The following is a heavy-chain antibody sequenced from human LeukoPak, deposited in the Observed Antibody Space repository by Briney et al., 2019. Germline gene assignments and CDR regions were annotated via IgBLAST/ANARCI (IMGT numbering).Heavy chain of an antibody. J-gene: IGHJ4*02. CDR3: ARESRFVVPAAMSFEDY. CDR1: GFTFSNYW. CDR2: IKPDGSQK. D-gene: IGHD2-2*01. V-gene: IGHV3-7*01. Sequence: QPGGSLRLPCAASGFTFSNYWMSWVRQAPGKGLAWVANIKPDGSQKYYVDSLKGRFTISRDNAKNSLYLQMNSLRAEDTAVYYCARESRFVVPAAMSFEDYWGQGTLVTVSS.